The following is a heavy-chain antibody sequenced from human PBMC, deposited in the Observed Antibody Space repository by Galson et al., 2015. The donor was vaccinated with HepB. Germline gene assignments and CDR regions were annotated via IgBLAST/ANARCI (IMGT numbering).Heavy chain of an antibody. Sequence: SVKVSCKASGYTFTDYVVNWVRQAPGQGLECMGWMNTNTGKPTYAPGFAGRFVFSLDTSVTTAYLQISSLETDDTAVYYCARSPLRFLDWLPYYDYYYMDVWGEGTTVTVSS. D-gene: IGHD3-3*01. CDR3: ARSPLRFLDWLPYYDYYYMDV. J-gene: IGHJ6*03. V-gene: IGHV7-4-1*02. CDR2: MNTNTGKP. CDR1: GYTFTDYV.